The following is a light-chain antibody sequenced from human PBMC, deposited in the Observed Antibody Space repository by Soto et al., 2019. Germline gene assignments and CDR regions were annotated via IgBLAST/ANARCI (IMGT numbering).Light chain of an antibody. CDR1: QSVLYSSNNKNY. J-gene: IGKJ4*01. Sequence: DIVMTQSPDSLAVSLGERATINCKSSQSVLYSSNNKNYLAWYQQKPGQPPKLLIYWASTRESGVPDRFSGSGSGTDFTHNISSLQAEDVAVYYCQQYYSTPHTFGGGTKVEIK. V-gene: IGKV4-1*01. CDR2: WAS. CDR3: QQYYSTPHT.